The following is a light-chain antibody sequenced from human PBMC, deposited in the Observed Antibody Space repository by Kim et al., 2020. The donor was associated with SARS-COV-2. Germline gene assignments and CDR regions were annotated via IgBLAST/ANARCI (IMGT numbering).Light chain of an antibody. CDR2: GKN. Sequence: ALGQTVRITCQGDSLRTFYASWYQQKPGQAPVLVIFGKNNRPSGIPDRFSGSRSGNTDLLTITGAQAEDESDYYCSSRDSSGHHVLFGGGTQLTVL. CDR3: SSRDSSGHHVL. J-gene: IGLJ2*01. V-gene: IGLV3-19*01. CDR1: SLRTFY.